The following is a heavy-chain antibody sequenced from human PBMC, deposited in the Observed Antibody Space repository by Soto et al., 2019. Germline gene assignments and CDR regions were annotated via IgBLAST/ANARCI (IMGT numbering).Heavy chain of an antibody. J-gene: IGHJ4*02. Sequence: PSATLSLTCTVSSGSISSYYWSWIRQPPGKGLEWIGCMYYSGSPSYNPSFKSRVSISMNTSKNQFSLNLSAVTAADTAVYYCARDRRGDTYSFFDYWGQGALVTVSS. D-gene: IGHD1-26*01. CDR2: MYYSGSP. V-gene: IGHV4-59*01. CDR1: SGSISSYY. CDR3: ARDRRGDTYSFFDY.